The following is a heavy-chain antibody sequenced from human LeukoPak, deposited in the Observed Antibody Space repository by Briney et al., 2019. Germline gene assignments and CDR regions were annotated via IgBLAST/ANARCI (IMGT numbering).Heavy chain of an antibody. CDR3: ARDGGDKTAHFGDQFDQ. D-gene: IGHD2-21*02. CDR1: GFTFDDYA. V-gene: IGHV3-9*01. CDR2: ISWNSGSI. J-gene: IGHJ4*02. Sequence: GGSLRLSCAASGFTFDDYAMHWVRQGPGKGLEWVSGISWNSGSIDYADSVKGRFTISRDNSKNTLYLQMNGLRPEDTALYYCARDGGDKTAHFGDQFDQWGQGTLVTVSS.